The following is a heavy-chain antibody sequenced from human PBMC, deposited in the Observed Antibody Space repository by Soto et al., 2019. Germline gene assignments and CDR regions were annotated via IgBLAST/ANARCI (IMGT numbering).Heavy chain of an antibody. CDR2: ISYEGSHT. Sequence: QVQLVESGGGVVQPGRSLRLSCAASGFIFSSYGMHWVRQAPGKGLEWVAVISYEGSHTYYGDSVKGRFTITRDNSKNTLYLQMNSLRPEDTAVYYCAKEVHCGGGSCSWSEGFDYWGQGTLLTVSS. D-gene: IGHD2-15*01. CDR3: AKEVHCGGGSCSWSEGFDY. CDR1: GFIFSSYG. J-gene: IGHJ4*02. V-gene: IGHV3-30*18.